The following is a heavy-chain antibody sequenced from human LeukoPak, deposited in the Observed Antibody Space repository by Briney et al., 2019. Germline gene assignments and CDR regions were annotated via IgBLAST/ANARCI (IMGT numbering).Heavy chain of an antibody. J-gene: IGHJ4*02. CDR1: GFTFSSYG. V-gene: IGHV3-33*06. CDR2: IWYDGSNK. CDR3: AKTEGRWLQFGDTYYFDY. D-gene: IGHD5-24*01. Sequence: SGGSLRLSCAASGFTFSSYGMHWVRQAPGKGLEWVAVIWYDGSNKYYADSVKGRFTISRDNSKNTLYLQMNSLRAEDTAVYYCAKTEGRWLQFGDTYYFDYWGQGTLVTVSS.